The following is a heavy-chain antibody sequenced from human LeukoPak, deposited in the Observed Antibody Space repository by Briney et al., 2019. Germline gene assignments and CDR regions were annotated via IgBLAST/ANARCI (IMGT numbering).Heavy chain of an antibody. Sequence: GGSLRLSCEASGSDFSGYSFNWVRQTPGGGLEWVSYISGVSNTIYYADSVKGRFTISRDNAKNLVYLQMNSLRVEDTAVYYCARDLRGFYIYYFDHWGQGTLVTVSS. CDR3: ARDLRGFYIYYFDH. J-gene: IGHJ4*02. V-gene: IGHV3-48*04. CDR2: ISGVSNTI. CDR1: GSDFSGYS. D-gene: IGHD3-16*01.